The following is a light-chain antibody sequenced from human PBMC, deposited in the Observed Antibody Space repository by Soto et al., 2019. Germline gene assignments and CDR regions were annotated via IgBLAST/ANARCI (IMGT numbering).Light chain of an antibody. J-gene: IGKJ1*01. CDR3: QQYGSSPRT. CDR2: DAS. V-gene: IGKV3-20*01. CDR1: QSVSSN. Sequence: EIVMTQSPGTLSVSPGERATLSCMASQSVSSNLAWYQQKPGQAPRLLISDASTRATGIPARFSGSGSGTDFTLTISRLEPEDFAVYYCQQYGSSPRTFGQGTKVDIK.